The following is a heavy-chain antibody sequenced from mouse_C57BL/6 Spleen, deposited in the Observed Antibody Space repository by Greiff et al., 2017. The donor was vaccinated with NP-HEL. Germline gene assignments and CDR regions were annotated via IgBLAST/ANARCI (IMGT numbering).Heavy chain of an antibody. D-gene: IGHD1-1*01. Sequence: VQLQQPRAELVKPGASVKMSCKASGYTFTSYWITWVKQRPGQGLEWIGDIYPGSGSTNYNEKFKSKATLTVDTSSSTAYMQLSSLTSEDSAVYYCARKGYGSSFYWYFDVWGTGTTVTVSS. CDR1: GYTFTSYW. CDR3: ARKGYGSSFYWYFDV. CDR2: IYPGSGST. J-gene: IGHJ1*03. V-gene: IGHV1-55*01.